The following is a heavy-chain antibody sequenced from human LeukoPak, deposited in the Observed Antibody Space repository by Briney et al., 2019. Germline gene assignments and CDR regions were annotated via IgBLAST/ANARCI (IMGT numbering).Heavy chain of an antibody. Sequence: GGSLRLSCAASGFTFSSYAMSWVRQVPGKGLEWVSAISGSGGSTYYADSVKGRFTISRDNSKNTLYLQMNSLRSDDTAVYYCSRDLEYCGGDCSGIPSDYWGQGTLVTVSS. V-gene: IGHV3-23*01. CDR1: GFTFSSYA. CDR2: ISGSGGST. D-gene: IGHD2-21*02. J-gene: IGHJ4*02. CDR3: SRDLEYCGGDCSGIPSDY.